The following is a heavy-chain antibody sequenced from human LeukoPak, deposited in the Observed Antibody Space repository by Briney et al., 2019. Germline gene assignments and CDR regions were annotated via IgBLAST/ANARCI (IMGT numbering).Heavy chain of an antibody. CDR2: VRYDGTNK. Sequence: GGSLRLSCAASGFAASGFTFSTFGMHWVRQAPGEGLEWVAFVRYDGTNKYYTDSVKGRFTISRDNSKSTLYLQMNSLRAEDTAVYYCAKVRWDNSGWYYLDYWGQGTLVTVSS. D-gene: IGHD6-19*01. J-gene: IGHJ4*02. V-gene: IGHV3-30*02. CDR3: AKVRWDNSGWYYLDY. CDR1: GFTFSTFG.